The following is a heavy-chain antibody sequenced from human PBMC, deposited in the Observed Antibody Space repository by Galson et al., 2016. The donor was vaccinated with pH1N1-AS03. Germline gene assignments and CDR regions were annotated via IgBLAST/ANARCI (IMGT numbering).Heavy chain of an antibody. CDR3: ARVWGAAAGYFDY. CDR2: IDSDDDK. J-gene: IGHJ4*02. V-gene: IGHV2-70*20. D-gene: IGHD6-13*01. CDR1: GFALTSPGVC. Sequence: PALVKPTQTLTLTCSFSGFALTSPGVCVTWVRQSQGKAPEWLATIDSDDDKYYTTSLKTRPTISKDTSKNQVVLTMTTMDPVDTATYYCARVWGAAAGYFDYWGPGKLVVVSS.